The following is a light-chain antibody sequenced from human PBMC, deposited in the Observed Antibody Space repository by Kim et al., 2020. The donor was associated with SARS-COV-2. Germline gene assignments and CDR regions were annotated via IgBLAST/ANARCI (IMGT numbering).Light chain of an antibody. CDR2: AAS. J-gene: IGKJ2*01. CDR3: QQYDVYPHT. CDR1: RGIGNY. V-gene: IGKV1-16*01. Sequence: SASVGDRVSISCRASRGIGNYVAWFQQKPGKAPKSLIYAASSLQPGVPSIFSGSGSDTYFTFTISSLQPEDSGTYYCQQYDVYPHTFGQGTKLEI.